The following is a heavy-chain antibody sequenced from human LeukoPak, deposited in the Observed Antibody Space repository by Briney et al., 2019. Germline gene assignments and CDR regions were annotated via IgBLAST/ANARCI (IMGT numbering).Heavy chain of an antibody. CDR1: GGSISSGSYY. CDR3: ASFAYGGKGD. CDR2: IYTSGST. D-gene: IGHD4-23*01. V-gene: IGHV4-61*02. J-gene: IGHJ4*02. Sequence: PSQTLSLTCTVSGGSISSGSYYWSWIRQPAGKGLEWIGRIYTSGSTNYNPSLKSRVTISVDTSKNQFSLKLSSVTAADTAVYYCASFAYGGKGDWGQGTLVTVSS.